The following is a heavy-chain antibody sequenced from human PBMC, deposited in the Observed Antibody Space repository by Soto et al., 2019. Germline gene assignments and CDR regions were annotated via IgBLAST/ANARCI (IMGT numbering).Heavy chain of an antibody. CDR2: ISGSGGST. V-gene: IGHV3-23*01. J-gene: IGHJ4*02. CDR1: GFTFSSYA. Sequence: GGSLRLSCAASGFTFSSYAMSWVRQAPGKGLEWVSAISGSGGSTYYADSVKGRFTISRDNTKNTLYLQMNSLRAEDTAVYYCAKAGGDGYNYYCDYGGQGALVTGSS. CDR3: AKAGGDGYNYYCDY. D-gene: IGHD5-12*01.